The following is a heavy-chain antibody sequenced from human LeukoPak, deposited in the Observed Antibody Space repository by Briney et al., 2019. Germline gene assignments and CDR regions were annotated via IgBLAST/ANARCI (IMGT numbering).Heavy chain of an antibody. CDR3: ARDPYGSGSYSHFDY. J-gene: IGHJ4*02. CDR2: IYYSGST. V-gene: IGHV4-39*07. D-gene: IGHD3-10*01. Sequence: SETLSLTCTVSGGSISSSSYYWGWIRQPPGKGLEWIGSIYYSGSTYYNPSLKGRVTISVDTSKNQFSLKLSSVTAADTAVYYCARDPYGSGSYSHFDYWGQGTLVTVSS. CDR1: GGSISSSSYY.